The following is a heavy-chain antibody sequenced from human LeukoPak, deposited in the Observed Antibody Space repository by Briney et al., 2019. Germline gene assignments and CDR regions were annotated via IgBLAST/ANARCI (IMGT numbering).Heavy chain of an antibody. Sequence: GGSLRLSCATSGFTFSSYAMHWVRQAPGKGLEWVAVISYDGSNKYYADSVKGRFTISRDNSKNTLYLQMNSLRAEDTAVYYCAKDSSGWYYFDYWGQGTLVTVSS. CDR2: ISYDGSNK. CDR3: AKDSSGWYYFDY. CDR1: GFTFSSYA. D-gene: IGHD6-19*01. J-gene: IGHJ4*02. V-gene: IGHV3-30-3*01.